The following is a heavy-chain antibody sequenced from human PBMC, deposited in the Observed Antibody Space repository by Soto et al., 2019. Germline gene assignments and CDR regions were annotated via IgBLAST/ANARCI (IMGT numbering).Heavy chain of an antibody. J-gene: IGHJ4*02. CDR3: ASWGSYYYDSSGYHDY. V-gene: IGHV3-21*01. D-gene: IGHD3-22*01. Sequence: GGSLRLSCAASGFTFSSYSMNWVRQAPGKGLEWVSSISSSSSYIHYADSVKGRFTISRDNAKNSLYLQMNSLRAEDTAVYYCASWGSYYYDSSGYHDYWGQGTVVTVSS. CDR1: GFTFSSYS. CDR2: ISSSSSYI.